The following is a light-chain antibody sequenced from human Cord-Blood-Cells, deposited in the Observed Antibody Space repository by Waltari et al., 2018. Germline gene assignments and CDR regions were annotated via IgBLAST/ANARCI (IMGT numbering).Light chain of an antibody. CDR3: SSYAGSSTLV. V-gene: IGLV2-23*01. J-gene: IGLJ2*01. CDR2: EGS. Sequence: QSALTQPASVSGSPGQSITISCTGTSSDVGSYNLVSWYQQHPGKAPNLMIYEGSKRPSGVSKRFSGSKSGNTASLTISGLQAGDEADYYCSSYAGSSTLVFGGGTRLTVL. CDR1: SSDVGSYNL.